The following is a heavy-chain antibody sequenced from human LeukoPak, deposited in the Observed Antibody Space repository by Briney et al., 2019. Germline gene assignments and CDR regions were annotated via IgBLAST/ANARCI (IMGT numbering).Heavy chain of an antibody. CDR2: IWYDGSNK. Sequence: GGSLRLSCVASGFTFSNYGMHWVRQAPGKGLEWVAVIWYDGSNKYYADSVKGRFTISRDNSKNTLYLQMNSLRVEDTAVYYCARDVGYDKNWFDPWGQGTLVTVSS. CDR3: ARDVGYDKNWFDP. V-gene: IGHV3-33*01. CDR1: GFTFSNYG. J-gene: IGHJ5*02. D-gene: IGHD2-8*02.